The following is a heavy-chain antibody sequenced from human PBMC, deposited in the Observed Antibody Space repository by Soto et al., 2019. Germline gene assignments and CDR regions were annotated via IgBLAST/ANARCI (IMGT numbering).Heavy chain of an antibody. CDR2: NYYSGIT. CDR3: ARGSSIAGLYYGMDV. CDR1: GGSISSGGYY. V-gene: IGHV4-31*03. D-gene: IGHD6-6*01. Sequence: QVQLQESGPGLVKPSQTLSLTCPVSGGSISSGGYYWTWIGQHPGTGLEWIGYNYYSGITYYNPSLKSRVTISLDTSKNQFSLKLSSVTAADTAVYYCARGSSIAGLYYGMDVWGQGTTVTVSS. J-gene: IGHJ6*02.